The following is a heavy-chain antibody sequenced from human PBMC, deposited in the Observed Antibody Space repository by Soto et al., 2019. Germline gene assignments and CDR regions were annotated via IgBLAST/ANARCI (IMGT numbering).Heavy chain of an antibody. CDR3: AKDQDCVVVMATY. CDR1: GFTFSSYA. CDR2: IGGSGGST. V-gene: IGHV3-23*01. Sequence: EVKLLESGGGLVQPGGSLRLSCAASGFTFSSYAMNWVRQAPGKGLEWVSAIGGSGGSTYYTDSVKGRFTISRDNFKNTLYLQMNSLRDEDTAVYDCAKDQDCVVVMATYWGQGTLVTVSS. D-gene: IGHD2-21*01. J-gene: IGHJ4*02.